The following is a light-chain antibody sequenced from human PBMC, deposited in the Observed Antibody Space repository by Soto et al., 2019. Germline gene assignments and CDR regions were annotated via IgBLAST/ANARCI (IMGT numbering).Light chain of an antibody. CDR2: AAS. CDR1: QGINSY. V-gene: IGKV1-9*01. Sequence: DIQLTQSPSFLSASVGDRVTITCRASQGINSYFTWYQQKPGRAPKLLIYAASTLQSGVPSRFSGSRSGTEYTLTVSSRQPDDFATYYCQQYNDSFPYTFGQGTKLEIK. J-gene: IGKJ2*01. CDR3: QQYNDSFPYT.